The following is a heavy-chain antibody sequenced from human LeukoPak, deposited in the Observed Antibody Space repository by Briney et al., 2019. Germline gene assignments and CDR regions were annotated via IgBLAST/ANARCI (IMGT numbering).Heavy chain of an antibody. CDR2: INPNSGGT. D-gene: IGHD6-19*01. CDR1: GYTFTGYY. CDR3: ARGEWLGNGAGDRPIDY. V-gene: IGHV1-2*02. J-gene: IGHJ4*02. Sequence: ASVKVSCKASGYTFTGYYMHWVRQAPGQGLEWMGWINPNSGGTNYAQKFQGGVTMTRDTSISTAYMELSRLRSDDTAVYYCARGEWLGNGAGDRPIDYWGQGTLVTVSS.